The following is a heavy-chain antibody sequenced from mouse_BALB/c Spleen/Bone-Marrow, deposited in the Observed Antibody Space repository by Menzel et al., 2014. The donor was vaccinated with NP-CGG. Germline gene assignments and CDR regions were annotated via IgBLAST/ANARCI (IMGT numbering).Heavy chain of an antibody. D-gene: IGHD4-1*01. CDR2: ISSGSSII. V-gene: IGHV5-17*02. CDR3: TRGGNWDDFDY. Sequence: EVKLQESGGGLVQPGGSRKLSCAASGSTFSSFGMHWVRQAPEKGLEWVAYISSGSSIIYYADTVKGRLTISRDDPKNTLFLQMTSLRSEDTAMYYCTRGGNWDDFDYWGQGTTLTVSS. J-gene: IGHJ2*01. CDR1: GSTFSSFG.